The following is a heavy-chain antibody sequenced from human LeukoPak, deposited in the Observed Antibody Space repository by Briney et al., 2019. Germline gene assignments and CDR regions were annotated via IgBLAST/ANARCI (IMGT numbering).Heavy chain of an antibody. CDR1: GGSISSGGYS. CDR2: IYHSGST. V-gene: IGHV4-30-2*01. D-gene: IGHD4-4*01. J-gene: IGHJ4*02. Sequence: SETLSLTCAVSGGSISSGGYSWSWIRQPPGRGLEWIGYIYHSGSTYYNPSLKSRVTISVDRSKNQFSLKLGSVTAADTAVYYCARAVTGKYYFDYWGQGTLVTVSS. CDR3: ARAVTGKYYFDY.